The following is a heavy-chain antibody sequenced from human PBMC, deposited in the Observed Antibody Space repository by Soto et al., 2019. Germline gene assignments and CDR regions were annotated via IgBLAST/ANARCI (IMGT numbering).Heavy chain of an antibody. CDR3: ARMGKEVALEYYYYGMDV. D-gene: IGHD1-26*01. CDR2: IYYSGST. J-gene: IGHJ6*02. Sequence: PSETLSLTCTVSGGSISSYYWSWIRQPPGKGLEWIGYIYYSGSTNYNPSLKSRITISVDTSKNQFSLKLSSVTAADTAVYYCARMGKEVALEYYYYGMDVWGQGTTVTVSS. V-gene: IGHV4-59*08. CDR1: GGSISSYY.